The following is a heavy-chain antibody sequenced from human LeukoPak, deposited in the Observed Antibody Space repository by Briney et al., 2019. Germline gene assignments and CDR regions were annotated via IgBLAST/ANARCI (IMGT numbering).Heavy chain of an antibody. D-gene: IGHD2-2*01. V-gene: IGHV3-7*01. Sequence: GGSLRRSCAASGFNCSSYGMSWVRQAPGKGLEWVANIKQDGSEKYYVDSVKGRFTISRDNAKNSLYLQMNSLRAEDTAVYYCARVRAVVPAVYYYYMDVWGKGTTVTVSS. J-gene: IGHJ6*03. CDR1: GFNCSSYG. CDR3: ARVRAVVPAVYYYYMDV. CDR2: IKQDGSEK.